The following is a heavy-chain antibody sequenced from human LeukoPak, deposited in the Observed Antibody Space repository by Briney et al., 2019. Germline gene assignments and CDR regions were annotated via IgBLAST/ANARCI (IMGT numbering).Heavy chain of an antibody. Sequence: GGSLRLSCAASGFTFSSYSMNWVRQAPGKGLEWVSYISSSSSTIYYADSVRGRFTISRDNAQNSLYLQMNSLRDEDTAVYYCATSGSYRFDYWGQGTLVTVSS. J-gene: IGHJ4*02. CDR3: ATSGSYRFDY. CDR1: GFTFSSYS. D-gene: IGHD1-26*01. CDR2: ISSSSSTI. V-gene: IGHV3-48*02.